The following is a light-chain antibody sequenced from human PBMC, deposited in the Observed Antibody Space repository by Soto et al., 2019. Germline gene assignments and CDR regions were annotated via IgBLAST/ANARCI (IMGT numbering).Light chain of an antibody. CDR2: AAS. CDR3: QQYHTDWT. V-gene: IGKV1-39*01. CDR1: RSISSY. Sequence: DSQMTQSPSSLSASVGDRVTITCRASRSISSYLNWYQQKPGKAPKLLIFAASTLVRGVPSRFSGRGSGTEFTLTISSLQADDYATFYCQQYHTDWTFGQGTKVDIK. J-gene: IGKJ1*01.